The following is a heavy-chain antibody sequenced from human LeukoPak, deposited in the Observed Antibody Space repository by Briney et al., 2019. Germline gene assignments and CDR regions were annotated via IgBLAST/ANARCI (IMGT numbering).Heavy chain of an antibody. V-gene: IGHV4-31*03. Sequence: SQTPSLTCTVSGDSISSGDYYWSWIRQHPGKGLEWIGYIYYSGSTYYNPSLKSRVTISVDTSKNQFSLKLSSVTAADTAVYYCARVLLMDYGDSPYAFDIWGQGTMVTVSS. CDR2: IYYSGST. CDR1: GDSISSGDYY. J-gene: IGHJ3*02. D-gene: IGHD4-17*01. CDR3: ARVLLMDYGDSPYAFDI.